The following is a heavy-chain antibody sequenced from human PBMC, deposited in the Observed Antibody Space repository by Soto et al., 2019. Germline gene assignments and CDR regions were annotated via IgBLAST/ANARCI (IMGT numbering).Heavy chain of an antibody. D-gene: IGHD6-6*01. CDR2: ISSGSSYI. CDR1: GFTFSSYS. J-gene: IGHJ6*02. Sequence: GGSLRLSCAASGFTFSSYSMNWVRQAPGKGLKWVSSISSGSSYIYYADSVKGRFTISRDNAKNSLYLQMNSLRAEDTAVYYCARDRSSSYYYGMDVWGQGTTVTVSS. CDR3: ARDRSSSYYYGMDV. V-gene: IGHV3-21*01.